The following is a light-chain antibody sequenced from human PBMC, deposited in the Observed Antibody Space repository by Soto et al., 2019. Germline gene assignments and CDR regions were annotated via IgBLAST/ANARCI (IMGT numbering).Light chain of an antibody. Sequence: EVVLTQSPATLSLSPGERATLSCRTSQYIDYNLAWFQQKPGQGPRVLIYGASSRATGIPDRFSGSGSGTDFTLTINRLEPEDFAVYYCQQYGSSPPTFGQGTKVDIK. CDR3: QQYGSSPPT. J-gene: IGKJ1*01. V-gene: IGKV3-20*01. CDR1: QYIDYN. CDR2: GAS.